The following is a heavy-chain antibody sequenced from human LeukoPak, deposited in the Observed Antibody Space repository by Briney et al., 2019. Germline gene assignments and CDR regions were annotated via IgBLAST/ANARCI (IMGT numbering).Heavy chain of an antibody. Sequence: PGGSLRLSCAASGFTVSTYTMNWVRQAPGKGLEWVSSMSSSGTYTYYADSVKGRFTISRDNAKNSLYLQMNSLRAEDTAVYYCARTLWVQLSYCESWGQGTLVTVSS. D-gene: IGHD1-1*01. J-gene: IGHJ4*02. CDR2: MSSSGTYT. V-gene: IGHV3-21*01. CDR1: GFTVSTYT. CDR3: ARTLWVQLSYCES.